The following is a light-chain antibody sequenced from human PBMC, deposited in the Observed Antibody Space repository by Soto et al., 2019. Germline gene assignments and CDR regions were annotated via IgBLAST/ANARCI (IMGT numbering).Light chain of an antibody. V-gene: IGLV2-18*02. CDR2: EVS. Sequence: QPVLTQPPSVSGSPGQSVTISCTGTSSDVGNYNRVSWYQQPPGTAPKLMIYEVSNRPSGVPDRFSGSKSGNTASLTISGLQAEDEADYYCSSYTTSSTLVFGGGTKVTVL. J-gene: IGLJ2*01. CDR1: SSDVGNYNR. CDR3: SSYTTSSTLV.